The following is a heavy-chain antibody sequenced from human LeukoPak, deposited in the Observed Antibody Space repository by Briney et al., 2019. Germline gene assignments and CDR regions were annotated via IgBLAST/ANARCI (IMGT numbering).Heavy chain of an antibody. J-gene: IGHJ4*02. V-gene: IGHV1-2*02. CDR3: ARYYIEGRCFDY. CDR2: INPNSGGT. Sequence: ASVKVSCKASGYTFTGYYMHWVRQAPGQGLEWMGWINPNSGGTNYAQKFQGRVTMTRDTSIRTAYMELSRLRSDDTAMYYCARYYIEGRCFDYWGQGTLVTVSS. D-gene: IGHD3-10*01. CDR1: GYTFTGYY.